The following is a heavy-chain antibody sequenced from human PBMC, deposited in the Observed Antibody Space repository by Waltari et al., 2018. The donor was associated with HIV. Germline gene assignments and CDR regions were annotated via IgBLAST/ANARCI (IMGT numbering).Heavy chain of an antibody. CDR1: GFTFSAYS. CDR3: ARDSRGTSWSLNWFDP. J-gene: IGHJ5*02. Sequence: EVQLVASGGGLVKPGGSLRLSSAAPGFTFSAYSMNWVRQSPGKGLEWVSSISSSGSFIYYADSVKGRFTISRDNAQNSMYLQMNNLRADDSAMYYCARDSRGTSWSLNWFDPWGKGTLVTVSS. CDR2: ISSSGSFI. D-gene: IGHD6-13*01. V-gene: IGHV3-21*02.